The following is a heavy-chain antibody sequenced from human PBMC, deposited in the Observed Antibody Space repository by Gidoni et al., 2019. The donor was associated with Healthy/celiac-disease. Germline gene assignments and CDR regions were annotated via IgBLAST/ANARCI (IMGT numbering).Heavy chain of an antibody. J-gene: IGHJ4*02. Sequence: GGSIRSSSYYWGWIRQPPGKGLEWIGSIYYSGSTYYNPSPKSRLTIPVDTSKTQFSLTLSTVTASDPAVYYCGGRSIGSATYGVDYWGQGTLVTVSS. CDR1: GGSIRSSSYY. D-gene: IGHD3-10*01. CDR2: IYYSGST. CDR3: GGRSIGSATYGVDY. V-gene: IGHV4-39*01.